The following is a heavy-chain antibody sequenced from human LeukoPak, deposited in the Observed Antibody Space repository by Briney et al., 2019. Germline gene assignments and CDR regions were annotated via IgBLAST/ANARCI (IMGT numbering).Heavy chain of an antibody. J-gene: IGHJ4*02. D-gene: IGHD3-22*01. V-gene: IGHV1-18*01. CDR3: ARASSDYDSSGFGLDY. CDR1: GYTFTSYG. Sequence: ASVKVSCKASGYTFTSYGISWVRQVPGQGLEWMGWISAYNGNTNYAQKLQGRVTMTTDTSTSTAYMELRSLRSDDTAVYYCARASSDYDSSGFGLDYWGQGTLVTVSS. CDR2: ISAYNGNT.